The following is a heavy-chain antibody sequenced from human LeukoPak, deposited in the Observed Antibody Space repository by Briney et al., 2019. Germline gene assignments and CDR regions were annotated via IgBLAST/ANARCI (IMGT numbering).Heavy chain of an antibody. Sequence: SETLSLTCTVSGYSISSGYYWGWIRQPPGKGLEWIGSIYYSGNTYYNASLKSQVSISIDTSKNQFSLRLTSVTAADTAVYYCARGPLTMTRGFDPWGQGTLVTVSS. CDR1: GYSISSGYY. V-gene: IGHV4-38-2*02. CDR3: ARGPLTMTRGFDP. CDR2: IYYSGNT. J-gene: IGHJ5*02. D-gene: IGHD4-17*01.